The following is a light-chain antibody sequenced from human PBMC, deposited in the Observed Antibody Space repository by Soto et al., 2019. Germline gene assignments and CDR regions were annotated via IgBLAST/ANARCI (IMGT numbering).Light chain of an antibody. CDR3: QQRSNWPPFT. CDR1: QTFSSIY. J-gene: IGKJ5*01. CDR2: GAS. V-gene: IGKV3D-20*02. Sequence: EIVMTQSPATLSLSQGERAPLSCRASQTFSSIYLAWYQQKPGQAPRLLIYGASSRATGIPDRFSGSGSGTDFTLTISRLEPEDFAVYYCQQRSNWPPFTFGQGTRLEI.